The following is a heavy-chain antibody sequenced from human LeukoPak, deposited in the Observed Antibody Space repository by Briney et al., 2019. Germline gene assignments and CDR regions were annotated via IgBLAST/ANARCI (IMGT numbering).Heavy chain of an antibody. V-gene: IGHV4-59*01. D-gene: IGHD6-19*01. CDR3: ATGWYGDGPY. CDR2: THYSGTT. Sequence: SETLSLTCTVSGGSISSYYCSWIRQPPGKGLEWIAYTHYSGTTNYNPSLKSRVTISIDTSKSQFSLKLSSVSAADTALYYCATGWYGDGPYSGNGILVNVSS. J-gene: IGHJ4*01. CDR1: GGSISSYY.